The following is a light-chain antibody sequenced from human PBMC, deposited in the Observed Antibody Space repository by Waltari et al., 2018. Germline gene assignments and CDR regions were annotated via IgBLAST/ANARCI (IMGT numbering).Light chain of an antibody. CDR3: AAWDGSLGGSWV. CDR2: RNN. J-gene: IGLJ3*02. CDR1: TRNY. V-gene: IGLV1-47*01. Sequence: QLVPDQPPSASGTHGTTATISCFGNTRNYVTWYHQPPGAAPKLVNYRNNQRPSGVPDRLSGSKSGTSASLAISGLRSDDEGIYYCAAWDGSLGGSWVFGGGTRLTVL.